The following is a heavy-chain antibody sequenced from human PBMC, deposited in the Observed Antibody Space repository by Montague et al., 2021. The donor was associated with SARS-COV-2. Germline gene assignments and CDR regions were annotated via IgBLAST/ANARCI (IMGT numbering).Heavy chain of an antibody. J-gene: IGHJ4*02. D-gene: IGHD1-1*01. CDR1: GVSITTYY. CDR3: ARAQNTCFIANCVNYFEV. CDR2: VHYTGST. V-gene: IGHV4-59*01. Sequence: SETLSLTCTVSGVSITTYYWSWIRQPPGKGLEWIGYVHYTGSTKYNPSLKTRVTLSLDTPKKHCSLKLKSVTAADTAVYYCARAQNTCFIANCVNYFEVWGLGALVTVSS.